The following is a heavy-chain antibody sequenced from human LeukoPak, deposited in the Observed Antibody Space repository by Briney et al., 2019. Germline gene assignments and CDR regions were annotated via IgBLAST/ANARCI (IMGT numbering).Heavy chain of an antibody. J-gene: IGHJ6*02. D-gene: IGHD3-22*01. CDR1: GGSFSGYY. CDR2: INHSGST. V-gene: IGHV4-34*01. CDR3: ARGHYYDSSGYYYPENYYYYGMDV. Sequence: SETLSLTCAVYGGSFSGYYWSWIRQPPGKGLEWIGEINHSGSTNYNQSLKSRVTISVDTSKNQFSLKLSSVTAADTAVYYCARGHYYDSSGYYYPENYYYYGMDVWGQGTTVTVSS.